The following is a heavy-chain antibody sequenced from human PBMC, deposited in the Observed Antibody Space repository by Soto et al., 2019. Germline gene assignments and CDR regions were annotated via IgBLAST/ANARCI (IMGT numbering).Heavy chain of an antibody. CDR1: GGSISSGGYY. Sequence: QVQLQESGPGLVKPSQTLSLTCTVSGGSISSGGYYWSWIRQHPGKGLEWIGYIYYSGSTYYNPSLKSRVTISVDTSKNQFSLKLSSVTAADTAVYYCARVGGGNYDFWSGYYPFDYWGQGTLVTVSS. V-gene: IGHV4-31*03. J-gene: IGHJ4*02. CDR3: ARVGGGNYDFWSGYYPFDY. D-gene: IGHD3-3*01. CDR2: IYYSGST.